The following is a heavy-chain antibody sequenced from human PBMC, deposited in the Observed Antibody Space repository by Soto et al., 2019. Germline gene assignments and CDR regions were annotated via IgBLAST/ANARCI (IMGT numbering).Heavy chain of an antibody. D-gene: IGHD6-13*01. CDR3: AREYSSSWAYYYYGMDV. J-gene: IGHJ6*02. CDR1: GDSVSSNSAA. CDR2: TYYRSKWYN. V-gene: IGHV6-1*01. Sequence: SQTLSLTCVISGDSVSSNSAAWNWIRQSPSRGLEWLGRTYYRSKWYNDYAVSVKSRITINPDTSKNQFSLQLNSVTPEDTAVYYCAREYSSSWAYYYYGMDVWGQGTTVTVSS.